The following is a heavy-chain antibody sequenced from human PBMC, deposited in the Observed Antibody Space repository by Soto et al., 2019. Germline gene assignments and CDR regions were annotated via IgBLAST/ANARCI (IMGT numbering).Heavy chain of an antibody. CDR2: ISYDGSNK. CDR3: ARDTRMDY. V-gene: IGHV3-30-3*01. Sequence: QVQLVESGGGVVQPGRSLRLSCAASGFTFSSYAMHWVRQAPGKGLEWVAVISYDGSNKYYADSVKGRFTISRDNSKNTLYLQMNSLRAVDTAVYYCARDTRMDYWGQGTLVTVSS. J-gene: IGHJ4*02. CDR1: GFTFSSYA. D-gene: IGHD2-15*01.